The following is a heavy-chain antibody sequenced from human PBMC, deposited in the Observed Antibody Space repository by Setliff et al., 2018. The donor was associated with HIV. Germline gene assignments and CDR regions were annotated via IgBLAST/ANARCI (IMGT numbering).Heavy chain of an antibody. J-gene: IGHJ4*02. CDR2: INPNSGGT. CDR1: GYTFTGYY. V-gene: IGHV1-2*04. D-gene: IGHD6-13*01. Sequence: GSVKVSCKASGYTFTGYYMHWVRQAPGQGLEWMGWINPNSGGTNYAQKFQGWVTMTRDTSISTAYMELSRLRSDDTAVYYCARDSGAAGISGFDYWGQGTLVTVSS. CDR3: ARDSGAAGISGFDY.